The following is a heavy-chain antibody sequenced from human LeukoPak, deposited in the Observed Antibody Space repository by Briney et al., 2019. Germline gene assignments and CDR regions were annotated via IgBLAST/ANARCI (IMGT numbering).Heavy chain of an antibody. CDR3: AKDVITIFGVVIHYYYYMDV. D-gene: IGHD3-3*01. V-gene: IGHV3-23*01. CDR2: ISGSGGST. CDR1: GFTFSSYA. Sequence: GGSLRLSCAASGFTFSSYAMSWVRQAPGKGLEWVSAISGSGGSTYYADSVKGRFTISRDNSKNTLYLQMNSLRAEDTAVYYCAKDVITIFGVVIHYYYYMDVWGKGTTVTVSS. J-gene: IGHJ6*03.